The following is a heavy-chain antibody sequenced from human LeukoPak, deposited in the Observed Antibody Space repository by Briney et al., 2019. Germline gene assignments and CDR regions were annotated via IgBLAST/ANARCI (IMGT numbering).Heavy chain of an antibody. CDR3: AKSRGGRWLQVRFGY. D-gene: IGHD5-24*01. V-gene: IGHV3-30*18. CDR2: ISYDGSNK. J-gene: IGHJ4*02. Sequence: PGGSLRLSCAASGFTFSSYSMNWVRQAPGKGLEWVAVISYDGSNKYSAASVKGRFTISRDNSKNTLYLQMNSLRADDTAVYYCAKSRGGRWLQVRFGYWGQGTLVTVSS. CDR1: GFTFSSYS.